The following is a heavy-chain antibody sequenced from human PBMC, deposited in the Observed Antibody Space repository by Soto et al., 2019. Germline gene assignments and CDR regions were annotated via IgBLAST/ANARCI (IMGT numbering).Heavy chain of an antibody. V-gene: IGHV3-33*01. J-gene: IGHJ4*02. CDR3: ARGSPPDY. Sequence: QVQLVESGGGVVQPGRSLRLSCAASGFTFSSYGMHWVRQAPGKGLEWVTVIWYDGSNKHYADSVKGRFTISRDNSKNMVSLQMNSLRVEDTDVYYCARGSPPDYWGQGTLVTVSS. CDR2: IWYDGSNK. CDR1: GFTFSSYG.